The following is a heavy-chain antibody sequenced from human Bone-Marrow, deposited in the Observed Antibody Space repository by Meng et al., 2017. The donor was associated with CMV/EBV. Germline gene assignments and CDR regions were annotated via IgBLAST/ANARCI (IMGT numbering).Heavy chain of an antibody. V-gene: IGHV3-30*02. Sequence: GESLKISCAAAGFTFSSYGLHWVRQAPGKGLEWVAFIRYDGSNKYYADSVKGRFTISRDNSKNTLYLQMNSLRAEDTAVYYCARDSVYGKDYWGQGTLVTVSS. CDR1: GFTFSSYG. CDR2: IRYDGSNK. CDR3: ARDSVYGKDY. J-gene: IGHJ4*02. D-gene: IGHD5/OR15-5a*01.